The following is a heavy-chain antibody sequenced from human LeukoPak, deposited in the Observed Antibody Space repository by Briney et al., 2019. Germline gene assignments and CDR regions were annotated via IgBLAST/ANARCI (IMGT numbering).Heavy chain of an antibody. J-gene: IGHJ5*02. D-gene: IGHD5-18*01. Sequence: GASVKVSCKASGYTFTSYYMNWVRQAPGQGLEWMGIINPSGGSTSYAQKFQGRATMTRDKSTSTVYMELSSRRSEDTAVYYCARDGDTAIWFDLWGQGTLVTVSS. CDR1: GYTFTSYY. V-gene: IGHV1-46*01. CDR3: ARDGDTAIWFDL. CDR2: INPSGGST.